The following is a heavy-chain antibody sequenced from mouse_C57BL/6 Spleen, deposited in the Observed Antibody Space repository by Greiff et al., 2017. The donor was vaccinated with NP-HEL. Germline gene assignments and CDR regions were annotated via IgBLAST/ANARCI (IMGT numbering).Heavy chain of an antibody. CDR3: IPCTTVVEPPFAY. V-gene: IGHV14-4*01. CDR1: GFNIKDDY. J-gene: IGHJ3*01. Sequence: EVQLQQSGAELVRPGASVKLSCTASGFNIKDDYMHWVKQRPEQGLEWIGWIDPENGDTEYASKFQGKATITADTSSNTAYLQLSSLTSEDTAVYYCIPCTTVVEPPFAYWGQGTLVTVSA. CDR2: IDPENGDT. D-gene: IGHD1-1*01.